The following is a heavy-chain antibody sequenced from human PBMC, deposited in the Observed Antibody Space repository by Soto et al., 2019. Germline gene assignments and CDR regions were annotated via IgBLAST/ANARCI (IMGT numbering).Heavy chain of an antibody. CDR3: ARRGTYYDLWSGLYYYYGMDV. J-gene: IGHJ6*02. Sequence: QVQLVQSGAEVKKPGASVKVSCKASGYTFTSYDINWVRQATGQGLEWMGWMNPNSGNTGYAQKFQGRVTMTRNTSISTAYMELSSLRSEDTAVYYCARRGTYYDLWSGLYYYYGMDVWGQGTTVTVSS. CDR1: GYTFTSYD. V-gene: IGHV1-8*01. D-gene: IGHD3-3*01. CDR2: MNPNSGNT.